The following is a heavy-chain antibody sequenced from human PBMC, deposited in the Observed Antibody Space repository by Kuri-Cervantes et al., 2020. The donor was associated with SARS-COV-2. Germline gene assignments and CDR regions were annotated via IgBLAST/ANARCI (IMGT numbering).Heavy chain of an antibody. CDR3: AGLSNWGFLLDY. J-gene: IGHJ4*02. D-gene: IGHD7-27*01. CDR2: IKQDGSEK. V-gene: IGHV3-7*01. Sequence: GESLKISCVASGFSFSSYGMHWVRQTPGKGLEWVANIKQDGSEKYYVDSVKGRFTISRDNAKNSLYLQMNSLRAEDTAVYYCAGLSNWGFLLDYWGQGTLVTVSS. CDR1: GFSFSSYG.